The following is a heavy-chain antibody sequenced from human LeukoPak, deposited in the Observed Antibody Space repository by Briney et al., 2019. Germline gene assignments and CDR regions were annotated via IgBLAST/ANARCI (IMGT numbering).Heavy chain of an antibody. CDR3: ARDPVATINYFDY. Sequence: PGGSLRLSCAASGFTFSNYAMHWVRQAPGKGLEWVAVITYDGSNKYYADSVKGRFTISRDNSKNTLYLQMNSLRAEDTAVYYCARDPVATINYFDYWGQGTLVTVSS. CDR1: GFTFSNYA. V-gene: IGHV3-30*04. D-gene: IGHD5-12*01. CDR2: ITYDGSNK. J-gene: IGHJ4*02.